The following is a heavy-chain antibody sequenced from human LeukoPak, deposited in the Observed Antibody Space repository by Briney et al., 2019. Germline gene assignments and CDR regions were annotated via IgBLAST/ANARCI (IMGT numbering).Heavy chain of an antibody. Sequence: ASVKVSCKASGYTFTSYYMHWVRQAPGQGLEWMGIINPSGGSTSYAQKFQGRVTMTRDTSTSTVYMELSRLRSDDTAVYYCARQVRDGSGYAYYYYGMDVWGQGTTVTVSS. CDR2: INPSGGST. D-gene: IGHD3-22*01. CDR1: GYTFTSYY. J-gene: IGHJ6*02. CDR3: ARQVRDGSGYAYYYYGMDV. V-gene: IGHV1-46*01.